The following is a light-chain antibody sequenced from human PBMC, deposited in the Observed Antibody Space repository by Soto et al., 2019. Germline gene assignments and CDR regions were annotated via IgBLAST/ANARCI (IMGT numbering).Light chain of an antibody. CDR3: QQYGSSPPT. Sequence: IGLTQSPGTLSLSPGERATLSCRASQSVSSSYLAWYQQKPGQAPRLLIYGASSRATGIPDRFSGSGSGTDFTLIISRLEPEDFAVYYCQQYGSSPPTFGQGTKVDIK. CDR1: QSVSSSY. J-gene: IGKJ1*01. V-gene: IGKV3-20*01. CDR2: GAS.